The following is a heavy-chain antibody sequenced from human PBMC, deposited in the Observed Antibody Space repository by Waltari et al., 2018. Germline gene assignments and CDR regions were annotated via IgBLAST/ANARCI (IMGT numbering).Heavy chain of an antibody. J-gene: IGHJ4*02. V-gene: IGHV3-20*04. Sequence: EVQLVESGGGVVRPGGSLRLSCAASGFTFDAYGMSWVRPAPGKGLEWVSGINWNGGSTGYADSVKGRFTISRDNAKNSLYLQMNSLRAEDTALYYCARDREAAAGPDFDYWGQGTLVTVSS. CDR1: GFTFDAYG. CDR3: ARDREAAAGPDFDY. CDR2: INWNGGST. D-gene: IGHD6-13*01.